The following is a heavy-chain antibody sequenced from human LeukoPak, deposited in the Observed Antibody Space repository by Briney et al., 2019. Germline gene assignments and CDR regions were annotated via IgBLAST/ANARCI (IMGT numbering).Heavy chain of an antibody. CDR1: GFTFSDDW. CDR3: GRRMDV. J-gene: IGHJ6*02. V-gene: IGHV3-7*01. Sequence: GGFLRLSCAASGFTFSDDWVHWVRQAPGKGLEWVANIRQDGSEKYYVDSVKGRFPISRDNAKNSLYLQMNSLRAEDTAVYYCGRRMDVSGQGTTVTVFS. CDR2: IRQDGSEK.